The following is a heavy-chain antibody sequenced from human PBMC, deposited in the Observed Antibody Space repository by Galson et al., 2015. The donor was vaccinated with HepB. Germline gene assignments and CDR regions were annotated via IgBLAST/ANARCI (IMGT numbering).Heavy chain of an antibody. V-gene: IGHV1-69*13. D-gene: IGHD7-27*01. CDR2: IIPIFRTG. Sequence: SVKVSCKASGGTFSTYTVSWVRQAPGQGLEWMGGIIPIFRTGNYAQKFQGRVTITADDSADESTTTAYMELSSPRSEDTAVYYCAATHNWGKDYWGQGTLVIVSS. J-gene: IGHJ4*02. CDR1: GGTFSTYT. CDR3: AATHNWGKDY.